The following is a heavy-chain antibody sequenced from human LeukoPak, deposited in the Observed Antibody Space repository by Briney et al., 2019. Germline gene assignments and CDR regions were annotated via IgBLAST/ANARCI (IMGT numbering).Heavy chain of an antibody. D-gene: IGHD6-13*01. CDR1: GFTFSTYR. Sequence: PGGSLRLSCAASGFTFSTYRMSWVRQAPGKGLEWVANIKQDGSEKHYVDSVKGRFTISRDNAKNSLYLQMSSLRAEDTAVYYCAREQEIAAAPWFDPWGQGTLVTVSS. J-gene: IGHJ5*02. V-gene: IGHV3-7*01. CDR3: AREQEIAAAPWFDP. CDR2: IKQDGSEK.